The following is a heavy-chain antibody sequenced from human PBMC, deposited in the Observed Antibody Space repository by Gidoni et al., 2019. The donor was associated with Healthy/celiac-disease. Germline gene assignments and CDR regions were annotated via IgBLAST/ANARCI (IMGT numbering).Heavy chain of an antibody. CDR3: ARGDSIFGVVIVDY. J-gene: IGHJ4*02. CDR1: GGSISSGGYY. D-gene: IGHD3-3*01. Sequence: QVQLQESGPGLVKPSQTLSLTCMVSGGSISSGGYYWRWSRQHTGKGLEWIGYIYYSGSTYYNPSLKSRVTISVDTSKNQFSLKLSSVTAADTAVYYCARGDSIFGVVIVDYWGQGTLVTVSS. V-gene: IGHV4-31*03. CDR2: IYYSGST.